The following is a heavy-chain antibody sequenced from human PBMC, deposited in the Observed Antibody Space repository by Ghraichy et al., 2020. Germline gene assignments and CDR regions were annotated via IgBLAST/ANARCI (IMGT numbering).Heavy chain of an antibody. CDR1: GFTFSSYG. CDR3: AKERNRYASSCFDY. Sequence: GGSLRLSCAAAGFTFSSYGMQWVRQAPGKGLEWVAVVSHDGTFTYYKDSVKGRFTISRDNSENTLYLQMNSLRPEDTAVYYCAKERNRYASSCFDYWGQGTLVAVSS. J-gene: IGHJ4*02. D-gene: IGHD6-6*01. V-gene: IGHV3-30*18. CDR2: VSHDGTFT.